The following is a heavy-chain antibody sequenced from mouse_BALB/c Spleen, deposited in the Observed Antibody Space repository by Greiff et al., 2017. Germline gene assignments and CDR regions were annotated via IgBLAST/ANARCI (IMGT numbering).Heavy chain of an antibody. CDR3: ARHLAMITTEFAY. J-gene: IGHJ3*01. CDR2: ISNGGGST. Sequence: EVQLVESGGGLVQPGGSLKLSCAASGFTFSSYTMSWVRQTPEKRLEWVAYISNGGGSTYYPDTVKGRFTISRDNAKNTLYLQMSSLKSEDTAMYYCARHLAMITTEFAYWGQGTLVTVSA. D-gene: IGHD2-4*01. V-gene: IGHV5-12-2*01. CDR1: GFTFSSYT.